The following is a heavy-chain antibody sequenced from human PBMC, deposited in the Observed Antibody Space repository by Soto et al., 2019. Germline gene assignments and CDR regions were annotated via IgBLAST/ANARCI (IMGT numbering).Heavy chain of an antibody. CDR3: ARDRYSYYDFWSGSLPYYYYGMDV. J-gene: IGHJ6*02. V-gene: IGHV3-7*01. Sequence: LRLSCAASGFTFSSYWMSWVRQAPGKGLEWVANIKQDGSEKYYVDSVKGRFTISRDNAKNSLYQQMNSLRAEDTAVYYCARDRYSYYDFWSGSLPYYYYGMDVWGQGTTVTVSS. D-gene: IGHD3-3*01. CDR2: IKQDGSEK. CDR1: GFTFSSYW.